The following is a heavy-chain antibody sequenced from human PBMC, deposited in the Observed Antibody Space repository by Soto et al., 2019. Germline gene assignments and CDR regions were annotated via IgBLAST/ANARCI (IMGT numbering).Heavy chain of an antibody. V-gene: IGHV3-23*01. CDR3: AKRGSGSYYIS. CDR2: ISGSGGST. D-gene: IGHD3-10*01. CDR1: GFTFSSYV. J-gene: IGHJ4*02. Sequence: EVQLLESGGGLVQPGGSLRLSCAASGFTFSSYVMSWVRQAPGKGLEWVSVISGSGGSTYYADSVKGRFTISRDNSKNTLYLQMNSLRAEDTAVYYCAKRGSGSYYISWGQGTLVTVSS.